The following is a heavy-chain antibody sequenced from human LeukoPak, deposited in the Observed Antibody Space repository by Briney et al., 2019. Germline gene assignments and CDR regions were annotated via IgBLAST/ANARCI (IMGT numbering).Heavy chain of an antibody. CDR2: IYYSGST. CDR1: GGSISNNY. D-gene: IGHD4-23*01. J-gene: IGHJ5*02. Sequence: SETLSLTCTVSGGSISNNYWSWIRQPPGKGLEWIGYIYYSGSTIYNPSLKSRVTISLDTSRNLVSLKLSSVTAADTAVYYCARLGVVTATLDPWGQGTLVTDSS. V-gene: IGHV4-59*08. CDR3: ARLGVVTATLDP.